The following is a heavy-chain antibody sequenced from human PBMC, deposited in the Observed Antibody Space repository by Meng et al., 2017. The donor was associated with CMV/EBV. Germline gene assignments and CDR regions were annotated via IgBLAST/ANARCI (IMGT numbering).Heavy chain of an antibody. CDR2: IYYSGST. J-gene: IGHJ4*02. CDR1: GGSISSGDYY. Sequence: GQLQEPGPGLVKPSQTLSLTCTVSGGSISSGDYYWSWIRQPPGKGLEWIGYIYYSGSTYYNPSLKSRVTISVDTSKNQFSLKLSSVTAADTAVYYCARAAPDYYDSSGPPDYWGQGTLVTVSS. CDR3: ARAAPDYYDSSGPPDY. D-gene: IGHD3-22*01. V-gene: IGHV4-30-4*08.